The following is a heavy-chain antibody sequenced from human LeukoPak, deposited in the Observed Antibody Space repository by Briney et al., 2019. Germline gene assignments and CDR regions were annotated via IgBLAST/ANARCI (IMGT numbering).Heavy chain of an antibody. CDR1: GYSFSSFW. D-gene: IGHD1-1*01. CDR3: ARQLGGSSYYFDF. Sequence: GESLKISCKGSGYSFSSFWIGWVRQMPGKGLEWMGIIYPGDSDTRYSPSFQGQVTISADKSIHTAYLQWNNLKPSDTGIYYCARQLGGSSYYFDFWGQGTRVTVSS. CDR2: IYPGDSDT. V-gene: IGHV5-51*01. J-gene: IGHJ4*02.